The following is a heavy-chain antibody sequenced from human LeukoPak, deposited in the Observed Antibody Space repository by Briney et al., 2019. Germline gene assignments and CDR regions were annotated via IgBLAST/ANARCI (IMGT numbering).Heavy chain of an antibody. CDR3: TTHLNYDILTGYYPEIHSHHY. CDR1: GFTFSNAW. D-gene: IGHD3-9*01. V-gene: IGHV3-15*01. J-gene: IGHJ4*02. Sequence: GGSLRLSCAASGFTFSNAWMSWVRQAPGKGLEWVGRIKSKTDGGTTDYAAPVKGRFTISRDDSKNTLYLQMNSLKTEDTAVYYCTTHLNYDILTGYYPEIHSHHYWGQGTLVTVSS. CDR2: IKSKTDGGTT.